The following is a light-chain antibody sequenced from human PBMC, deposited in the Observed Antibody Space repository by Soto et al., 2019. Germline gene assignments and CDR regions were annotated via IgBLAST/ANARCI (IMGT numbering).Light chain of an antibody. CDR2: EAS. CDR3: SSYAGTDSTLVF. V-gene: IGLV2-23*01. J-gene: IGLJ2*01. CDR1: SSDVGSYSL. Sequence: QSALTQPASVSGSPGQSITISCTGTSSDVGSYSLVSWYQQHPGKAPQLIIYEASKRPSGVSTRFSGSRSGNTASLTLSGLQAEDEAVYHCSSYAGTDSTLVFFGGGTKLTVL.